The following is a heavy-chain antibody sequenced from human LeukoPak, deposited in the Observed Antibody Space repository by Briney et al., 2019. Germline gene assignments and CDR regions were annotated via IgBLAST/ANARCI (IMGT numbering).Heavy chain of an antibody. CDR3: ARSTVTNYFDY. Sequence: GGSLRLSCAASGFTFRDYEMNWVHQAPGKGLEWISYISASGSTIKYIDPVKGRFTISRDNAKNSLYLQMNSLRAEDTAVYYCARSTVTNYFDYWGQGTLVTVSS. D-gene: IGHD4-17*01. CDR2: ISASGSTI. V-gene: IGHV3-48*03. J-gene: IGHJ4*02. CDR1: GFTFRDYE.